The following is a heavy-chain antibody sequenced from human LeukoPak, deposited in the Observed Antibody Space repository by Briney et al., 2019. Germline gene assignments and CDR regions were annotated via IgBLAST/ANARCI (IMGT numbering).Heavy chain of an antibody. CDR3: ATYYKEYYDSSGYPHPFDY. J-gene: IGHJ4*02. D-gene: IGHD3-22*01. CDR1: GYTLTELS. Sequence: ASVKVSCKVSGYTLTELSMHWVRQAPGKGLEWMGGFDPEDGEAIYAQKFQGRVTMTEDTSTDTAYMELSSLRSEDTAVYYCATYYKEYYDSSGYPHPFDYWGQGTLVTVST. V-gene: IGHV1-24*01. CDR2: FDPEDGEA.